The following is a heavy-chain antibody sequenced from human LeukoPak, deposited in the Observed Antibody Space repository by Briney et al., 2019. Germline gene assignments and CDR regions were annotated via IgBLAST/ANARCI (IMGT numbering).Heavy chain of an antibody. CDR1: GGSISSYY. CDR2: IYYSGST. Sequence: SETLSLTCTVSGGSISSYYWSWIRQPPGKGLEWIGYIYYSGSTNYNPSLKSRVTISVDTSKNQFSLKLSSVTAADTAVYHCATDYYDSSGYYYGNYWGQGTLVTVSS. J-gene: IGHJ4*02. CDR3: ATDYYDSSGYYYGNY. D-gene: IGHD3-22*01. V-gene: IGHV4-59*12.